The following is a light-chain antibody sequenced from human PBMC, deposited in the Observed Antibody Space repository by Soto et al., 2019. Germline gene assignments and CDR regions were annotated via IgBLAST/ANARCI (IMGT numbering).Light chain of an antibody. CDR2: KDT. CDR3: LSPDISGNSWV. J-gene: IGLJ3*02. Sequence: SYELTQPPSMSVSSEQTARITCSGDALPKQFAYWYQQKTAQAPLLVIYKDTERPSGIPERFTGSNSGTTVTLTISGVQAEDEADYYCLSPDISGNSWVFGGGTKLTVL. V-gene: IGLV3-25*02. CDR1: ALPKQF.